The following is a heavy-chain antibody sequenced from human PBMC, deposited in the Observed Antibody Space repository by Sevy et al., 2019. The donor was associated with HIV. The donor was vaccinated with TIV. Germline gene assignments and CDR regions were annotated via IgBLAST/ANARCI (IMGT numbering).Heavy chain of an antibody. V-gene: IGHV4-59*01. J-gene: IGHJ5*02. D-gene: IGHD3-3*01. Sequence: SETLSLTCTVSGDSITRYFWSWIRQPPGKGLEWIGYMYHSGSTNYNPSLKRRVSLSIDTSKNDFYMTLSSVTAADTAVYYCARDYRRDFWSGYSNYFDPWGPGILVTVSS. CDR2: MYHSGST. CDR1: GDSITRYF. CDR3: ARDYRRDFWSGYSNYFDP.